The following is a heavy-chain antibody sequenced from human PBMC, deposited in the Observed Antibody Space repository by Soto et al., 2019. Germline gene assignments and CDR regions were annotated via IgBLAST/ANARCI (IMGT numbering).Heavy chain of an antibody. CDR2: IIPIFGTA. Sequence: GASVKVSCKASGGTFSSYAISWVRQAPGQGLEWMGGIIPIFGTANYAQKFQGRVTITADESTSTAYMELSSLRSEDTAVYYCARDGRGSGYYYFFDYWGQGTLVTVS. CDR1: GGTFSSYA. CDR3: ARDGRGSGYYYFFDY. J-gene: IGHJ4*02. D-gene: IGHD3-22*01. V-gene: IGHV1-69*13.